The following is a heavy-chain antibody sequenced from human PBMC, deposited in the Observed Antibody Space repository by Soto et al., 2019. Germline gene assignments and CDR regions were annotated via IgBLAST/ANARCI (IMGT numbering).Heavy chain of an antibody. V-gene: IGHV4-38-2*01. D-gene: IGHD6-13*01. CDR1: GYSISSGYY. J-gene: IGHJ5*02. CDR3: AGGTIAAAGIVFDP. CDR2: IYHSGST. Sequence: PSETLSLTCAVSGYSISSGYYWGWIRQPPGKGLEWIGSIYHSGSTYYNPSLKSRVTISVDTSKNQFSLKLSSVTAADTAVYYCAGGTIAAAGIVFDPWGQGTLVTAPQ.